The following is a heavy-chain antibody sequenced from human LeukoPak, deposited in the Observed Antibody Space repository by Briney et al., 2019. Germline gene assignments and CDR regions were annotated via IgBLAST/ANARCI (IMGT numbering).Heavy chain of an antibody. V-gene: IGHV3-30*04. J-gene: IGHJ4*02. CDR2: ISYDGKNT. CDR1: GLIFSGYA. CDR3: TKDRRGPTAGTWYFDS. Sequence: GGSLRLSCAASGLIFSGYAMHWVRQIPGEGLEWVAIISYDGKNTYYADSAKGRFTISRDNSKNTVYLQLNSLRAGDTAIYYCTKDRRGPTAGTWYFDSWGQGTLVTVSS. D-gene: IGHD6-13*01.